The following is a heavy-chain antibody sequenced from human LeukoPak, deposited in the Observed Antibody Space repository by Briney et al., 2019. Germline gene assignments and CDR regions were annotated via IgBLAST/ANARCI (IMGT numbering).Heavy chain of an antibody. CDR1: GFTVSSYG. CDR3: AKARIAGAGTGAFDV. D-gene: IGHD6-13*01. V-gene: IGHV3-23*01. CDR2: FSAADGSA. J-gene: IGHJ3*01. Sequence: GGSLRLSCAASGFTVSSYGMTWVRLAPGKGLEWVSAFSAADGSAQYAESVKGRFTISRDNSKNSLYLQMNSLRDEDTAVYYCAKARIAGAGTGAFDVWGQGTMVTVSS.